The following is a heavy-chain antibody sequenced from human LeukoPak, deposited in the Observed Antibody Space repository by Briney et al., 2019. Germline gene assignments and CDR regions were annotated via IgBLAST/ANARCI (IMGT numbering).Heavy chain of an antibody. Sequence: GRSLRLSCAASGFTFSSYSMNWVRQAPGKGLEWVSSISSSATYIYYADSVKGRFTISRDNANNSLYIQMNSLRAEDTAVYYCARVGGYCSTSSCYAYYDYWGQGALVTVSS. J-gene: IGHJ4*02. D-gene: IGHD2-2*01. CDR3: ARVGGYCSTSSCYAYYDY. V-gene: IGHV3-21*01. CDR2: ISSSATYI. CDR1: GFTFSSYS.